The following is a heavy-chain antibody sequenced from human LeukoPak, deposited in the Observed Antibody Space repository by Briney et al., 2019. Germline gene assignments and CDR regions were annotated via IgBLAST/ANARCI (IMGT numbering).Heavy chain of an antibody. CDR2: INHSGST. V-gene: IGHV4-39*07. CDR1: GGSISSSTYY. Sequence: PSETLSLTCTVSGGSISSSTYYWGWIRQPPGKGLEWIGEINHSGSTNYNPSLKSRVTISVDTSKNQFSLKLSSVTAADTAVYYCARGGGALLWFGELIRAFDIWGQGTMVTVSS. D-gene: IGHD3-10*01. J-gene: IGHJ3*02. CDR3: ARGGGALLWFGELIRAFDI.